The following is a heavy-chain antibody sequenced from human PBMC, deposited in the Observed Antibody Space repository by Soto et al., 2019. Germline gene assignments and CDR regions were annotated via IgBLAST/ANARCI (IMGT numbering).Heavy chain of an antibody. D-gene: IGHD3-10*01. J-gene: IGHJ6*02. V-gene: IGHV3-30-3*01. Sequence: QVQLVESGGGVVQPGRSLRLSCAASGFTFSSYAMHWVRQAPGKGLEWVAVISYDGSNKYYADSVKGRFTISRDNSKNTLYLQMNSLRAEDTAVYYCARMYYYGSGSFRGYYYYGMDVWDQGTTVTVSS. CDR1: GFTFSSYA. CDR3: ARMYYYGSGSFRGYYYYGMDV. CDR2: ISYDGSNK.